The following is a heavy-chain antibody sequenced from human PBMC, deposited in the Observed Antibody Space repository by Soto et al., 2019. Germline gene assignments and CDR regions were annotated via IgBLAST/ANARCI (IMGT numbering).Heavy chain of an antibody. CDR2: ISYDGVNK. J-gene: IGHJ3*02. Sequence: GGSLRLSCAASGFTFSTYGMHWVRQAPGKGLEWVAVISYDGVNKYYADSVKGRFSISKDNAENTLYLQMNNLRADDTAVYYCVRVLKSIGWDNDVFDIWGQGTMVTVSS. V-gene: IGHV3-30*03. CDR1: GFTFSTYG. CDR3: VRVLKSIGWDNDVFDI. D-gene: IGHD6-19*01.